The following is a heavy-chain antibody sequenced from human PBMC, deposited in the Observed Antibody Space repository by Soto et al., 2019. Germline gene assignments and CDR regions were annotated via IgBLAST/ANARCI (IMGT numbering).Heavy chain of an antibody. Sequence: GGSLRLSCAASGFTFSSYGMRWVRQAPGKGLEWVAVISYDGSNKYYADSVKGRFTISRDNSKNTLYLQMNSLRAEDTAVYYCAKERGGLTYYYYYGMDVWGQGTTVTVSS. CDR2: ISYDGSNK. J-gene: IGHJ6*02. CDR3: AKERGGLTYYYYYGMDV. CDR1: GFTFSSYG. V-gene: IGHV3-30*18. D-gene: IGHD3-22*01.